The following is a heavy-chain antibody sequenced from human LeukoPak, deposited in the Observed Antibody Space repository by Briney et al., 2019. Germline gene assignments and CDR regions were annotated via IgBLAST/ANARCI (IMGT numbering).Heavy chain of an antibody. J-gene: IGHJ6*03. Sequence: SETLSLTCTVSGGSINSYYWSWIRQPPGKGLEWIGYIYYSGSTNYNPSLKSRVTISVDTSKNQFSLKLSSVTAADTAVYYCARALQGWNTPYYYYYMDVWGKGTTVTVSS. CDR2: IYYSGST. CDR3: ARALQGWNTPYYYYYMDV. V-gene: IGHV4-59*01. D-gene: IGHD1/OR15-1a*01. CDR1: GGSINSYY.